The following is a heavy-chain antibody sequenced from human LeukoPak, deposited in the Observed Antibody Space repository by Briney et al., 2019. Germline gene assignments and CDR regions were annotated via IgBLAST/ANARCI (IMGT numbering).Heavy chain of an antibody. CDR2: IDQGGSVR. V-gene: IGHV3-7*01. Sequence: GGSLRLSCAASGFSFSTYWMSWVRQTPEKGLKFVANIDQGGSVRNYMDSLKGRCTISRDNAKKSLYLEINSLRADDTAVYYCARDPESSSFDLWGRGALVTVSS. J-gene: IGHJ4*02. D-gene: IGHD6-13*01. CDR1: GFSFSTYW. CDR3: ARDPESSSFDL.